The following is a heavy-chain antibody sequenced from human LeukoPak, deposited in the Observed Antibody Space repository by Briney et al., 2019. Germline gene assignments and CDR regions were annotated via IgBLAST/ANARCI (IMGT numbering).Heavy chain of an antibody. Sequence: GGSLRLSCAASGFTVSSNYMSWVRQAPGKGLEWVSIIYSGGSTYYADSVKGRFTISRDNSKNTLFLQMNSLRAEDRAVYYCARAQGYYYGMDVWGQGTAVTVSS. CDR3: ARAQGYYYGMDV. V-gene: IGHV3-53*01. CDR2: IYSGGST. CDR1: GFTVSSNY. J-gene: IGHJ6*02.